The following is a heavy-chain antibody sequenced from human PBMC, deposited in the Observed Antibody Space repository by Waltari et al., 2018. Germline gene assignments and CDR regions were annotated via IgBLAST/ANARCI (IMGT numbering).Heavy chain of an antibody. CDR2: TYYRTKWYN. CDR3: ARDQGGVFDP. J-gene: IGHJ5*02. V-gene: IGHV6-1*01. D-gene: IGHD1-26*01. Sequence: QVQLQQSGPGLVRPSQTLSLTCAISGDSVSSNSAAWSWIRQAPSRGLEWLGRTYYRTKWYNDYAVDVKSVIIINPDTSKNQFSLQLNSVTPEDTAVYYCARDQGGVFDPWGQGTLVTVSS. CDR1: GDSVSSNSAA.